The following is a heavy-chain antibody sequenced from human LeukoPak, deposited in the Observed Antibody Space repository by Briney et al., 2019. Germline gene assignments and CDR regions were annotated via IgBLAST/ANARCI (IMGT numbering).Heavy chain of an antibody. CDR2: ISASGGTT. CDR3: AKEPREYCSSTSCPNWFDS. J-gene: IGHJ5*01. Sequence: GGSLRLSCAASGFTFNNYAMSWVRQAPGKGLEWVSAISASGGTTYYADSVKGRFTISRDNSENTLFLQMNSLRAEDTAVYYRAKEPREYCSSTSCPNWFDSWGQGTLVTVSS. V-gene: IGHV3-23*01. D-gene: IGHD2-2*01. CDR1: GFTFNNYA.